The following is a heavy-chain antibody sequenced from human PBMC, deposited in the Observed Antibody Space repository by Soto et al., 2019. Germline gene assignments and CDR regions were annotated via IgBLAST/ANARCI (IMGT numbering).Heavy chain of an antibody. J-gene: IGHJ4*02. D-gene: IGHD6-6*01. Sequence: SGPTLVNPTETLTLTCTVSGFSLSNARMGVSWIRQPPGKALEWLAHIFSNDEKSYSTSLKSRLTISKDTSKSQVVLTMTNMDPVDTATYYCARSQSIAARTGQGCFDYWGQGTLVTVSS. CDR1: GFSLSNARMG. V-gene: IGHV2-26*01. CDR3: ARSQSIAARTGQGCFDY. CDR2: IFSNDEK.